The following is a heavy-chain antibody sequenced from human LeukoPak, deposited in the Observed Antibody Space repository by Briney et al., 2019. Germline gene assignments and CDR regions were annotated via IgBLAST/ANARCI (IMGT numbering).Heavy chain of an antibody. CDR1: GYTLTELS. D-gene: IGHD2-2*01. CDR3: ATVRDIVVVPAANWFDP. CDR2: FDPEDGET. J-gene: IGHJ5*02. V-gene: IGHV1-24*01. Sequence: ASAKVSCKVSGYTLTELSMHWVRQAPGKGLEWMGGFDPEDGETIYAQKFQGRVTMTEDTSTDTAYMELSSLRSEDTAVYYCATVRDIVVVPAANWFDPWGQGTLVTVSS.